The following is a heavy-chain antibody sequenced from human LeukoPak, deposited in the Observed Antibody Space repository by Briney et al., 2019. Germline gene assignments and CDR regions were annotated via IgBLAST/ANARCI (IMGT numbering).Heavy chain of an antibody. CDR3: ARVSFCSGSSCYAGHDY. V-gene: IGHV1-69*06. CDR1: GGTFTSYA. J-gene: IGHJ4*02. Sequence: SVKVSCKASGGTFTSYAISWVRQAPGQGLEWMGRIIPIFGTANYAQKFQGRVTITADKSTSSAYMELSSLRSEDTAVYYCARVSFCSGSSCYAGHDYWGQGTLVTVSS. D-gene: IGHD2-15*01. CDR2: IIPIFGTA.